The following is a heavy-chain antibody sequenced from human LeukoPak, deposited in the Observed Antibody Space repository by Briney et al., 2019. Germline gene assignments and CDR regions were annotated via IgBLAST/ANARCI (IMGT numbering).Heavy chain of an antibody. D-gene: IGHD2-2*01. CDR2: ITGNGGTT. Sequence: PGGSLRLSCAASGFSFSNYGMNWVRQAPGKGLEWVSGITGNGGTTYYADSVKGRFTISRDNSRNTVYLQMNSLRAEDTAVYYCAKDRHAPGRYCSSTTCFPFDSWGQETLVTVSS. J-gene: IGHJ5*01. V-gene: IGHV3-23*01. CDR3: AKDRHAPGRYCSSTTCFPFDS. CDR1: GFSFSNYG.